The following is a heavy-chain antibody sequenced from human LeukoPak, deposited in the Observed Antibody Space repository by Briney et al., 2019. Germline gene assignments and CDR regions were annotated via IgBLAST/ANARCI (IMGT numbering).Heavy chain of an antibody. D-gene: IGHD1-1*01. V-gene: IGHV3-30*03. CDR3: ARGAQRRDWNLLMGRFDY. CDR2: ISYDGSNK. CDR1: GFTFSSYG. J-gene: IGHJ4*02. Sequence: GRSLRLSCAASGFTFSSYGMHWVRQAPGKGLEWVTVISYDGSNKYYADSVKGRFTISRDNSKNTLYLQMNSLRAEDTAVYYCARGAQRRDWNLLMGRFDYWGQGTLVTVSS.